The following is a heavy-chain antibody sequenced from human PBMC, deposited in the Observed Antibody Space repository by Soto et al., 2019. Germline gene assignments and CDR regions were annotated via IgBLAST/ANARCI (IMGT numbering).Heavy chain of an antibody. CDR3: ATEMGATQGPFDN. Sequence: GGSLRLSCVVSVFPFGANAMSWVRQAPGKGLEWVSGLSHTGRRTSYEDSVKGRFTISRDNSDNTVYLQMNSLRGEETAVSYCATEMGATQGPFDNWGEGTLVTVSS. J-gene: IGHJ4*02. V-gene: IGHV3-23*01. D-gene: IGHD1-26*01. CDR2: LSHTGRRT. CDR1: VFPFGANA.